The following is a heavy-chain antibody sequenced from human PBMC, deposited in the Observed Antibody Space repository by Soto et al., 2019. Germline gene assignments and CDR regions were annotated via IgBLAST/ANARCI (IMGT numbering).Heavy chain of an antibody. CDR1: GYSFTNYW. CDR2: IDPSDSYT. D-gene: IGHD6-19*01. Sequence: PGESLKISCKGSGYSFTNYWISWVRQMPGKGLEWMGRIDPSDSYTNYSPSFRGHVTISADKSISTAYLQWSSLKASDTAMYYCARPRIAVAGGYYYYGMDVWGQGTTVTVSS. CDR3: ARPRIAVAGGYYYYGMDV. V-gene: IGHV5-10-1*01. J-gene: IGHJ6*02.